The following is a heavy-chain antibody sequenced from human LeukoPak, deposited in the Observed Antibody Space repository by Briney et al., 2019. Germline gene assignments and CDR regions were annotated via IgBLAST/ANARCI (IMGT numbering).Heavy chain of an antibody. D-gene: IGHD4-17*01. Sequence: GGALRLSFAASGFTFNIYDKHWGRHGHGKGLEGVSAIGTAGDPYYPGSVKGRFTISRENAKNSLYLQMNSLRAGDTAVYYCARDNGDDGMDVWGKGTTVTVSS. V-gene: IGHV3-13*05. CDR3: ARDNGDDGMDV. CDR1: GFTFNIYD. J-gene: IGHJ6*04. CDR2: IGTAGDP.